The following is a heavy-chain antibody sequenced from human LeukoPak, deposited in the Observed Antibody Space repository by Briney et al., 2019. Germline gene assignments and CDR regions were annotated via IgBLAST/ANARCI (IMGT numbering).Heavy chain of an antibody. CDR2: IDAGNGDT. Sequence: ASVKVSCKASGYTFSDYAMHWVRQAPGQRFEWMGWIDAGNGDTRYSQKFQGRVTITRDTSASTAYIELRSLRSEDTAMYYCARDPTYYYGSGSYGWFDPWGQGTLVTVSS. CDR3: ARDPTYYYGSGSYGWFDP. D-gene: IGHD3-10*01. V-gene: IGHV1-3*01. CDR1: GYTFSDYA. J-gene: IGHJ5*02.